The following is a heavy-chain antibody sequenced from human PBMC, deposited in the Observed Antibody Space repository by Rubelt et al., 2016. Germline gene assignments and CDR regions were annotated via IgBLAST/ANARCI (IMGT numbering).Heavy chain of an antibody. D-gene: IGHD6-19*01. CDR2: IYYSGST. V-gene: IGHV4-39*01. CDR1: AGSISSSSYY. Sequence: QLQLQESGPGLVKPSETLSLTCTVSAGSISSSSYYWGWIRQPPGKGLEWIGSIYYSGSTYYNPSLKSRVTISVDKSKNHFALQRSSWTAADTAVYYCGRHLSSSGWYVDYWGQGTLVTVSS. CDR3: GRHLSSSGWYVDY. J-gene: IGHJ4*02.